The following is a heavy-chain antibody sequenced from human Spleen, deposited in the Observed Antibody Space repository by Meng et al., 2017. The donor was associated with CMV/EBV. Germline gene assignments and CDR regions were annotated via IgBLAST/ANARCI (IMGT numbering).Heavy chain of an antibody. CDR1: GGTFSSYA. J-gene: IGHJ4*02. Sequence: SVKVSCKASGGTFSSYAISWVRQAPGQGLEWMGGIIPIFGTANYAQKFQGRVTITTDESTSTAYMELSNLRGDDRAVYYCARDGPHCSVGGCYFDFWGQGSLVTVSS. V-gene: IGHV1-69*05. D-gene: IGHD2-15*01. CDR3: ARDGPHCSVGGCYFDF. CDR2: IIPIFGTA.